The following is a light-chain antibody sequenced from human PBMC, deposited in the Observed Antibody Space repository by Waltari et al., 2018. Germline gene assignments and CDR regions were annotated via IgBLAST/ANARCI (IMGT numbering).Light chain of an antibody. CDR1: NSQLARNL. CDR2: AGS. J-gene: IGLJ3*02. CDR3: SAWDESLDGWL. V-gene: IGLV1-44*01. Sequence: QSVLTKPPSAPGTPGQRVTISCSGGNSQLARNLDNWYQQVPGTAPKLLIYAGSQRSSGVPAHFSCSKACTSASLSISGLQAEDEAEYYCSAWDESLDGWLIGGGTKLTVL.